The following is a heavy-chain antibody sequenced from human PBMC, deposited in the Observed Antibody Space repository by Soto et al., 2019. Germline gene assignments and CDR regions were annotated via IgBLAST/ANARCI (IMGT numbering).Heavy chain of an antibody. J-gene: IGHJ4*02. D-gene: IGHD3-22*01. CDR1: GYSFTSYW. V-gene: IGHV5-51*01. CDR3: ARQPLNYYDSSGNYFDY. Sequence: PGESLKISCKGSGYSFTSYWIGWVRQMPGKGLEWMGIIYPGDSDTRYSPSLQGQVTISADKSISTAYLQWSSLKASDTAMYYCARQPLNYYDSSGNYFDYWGQGTLVTVSS. CDR2: IYPGDSDT.